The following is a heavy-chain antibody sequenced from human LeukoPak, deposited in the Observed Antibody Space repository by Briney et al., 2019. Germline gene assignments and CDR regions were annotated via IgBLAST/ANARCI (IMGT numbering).Heavy chain of an antibody. Sequence: GGSLRLSCAASGFTFSSYWMHWVRQAPGKGLVWVSRINSDGSSTSYADSVKGRFTISRDNAKNSLYLQMNSLRAEDTAVYYCARARYGDDETYYFDYWGQGTLVTVSS. V-gene: IGHV3-74*01. CDR1: GFTFSSYW. CDR2: INSDGSST. CDR3: ARARYGDDETYYFDY. J-gene: IGHJ4*02. D-gene: IGHD4-17*01.